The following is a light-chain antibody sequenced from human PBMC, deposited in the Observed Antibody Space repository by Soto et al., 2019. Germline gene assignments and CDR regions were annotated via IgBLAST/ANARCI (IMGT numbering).Light chain of an antibody. CDR2: DAY. CDR3: QQRHMWPIT. J-gene: IGKJ5*01. CDR1: QSFRGL. Sequence: EVVLTQSPVTLSLSPGEKATLSCRASQSFRGLLAWYQQKPGQAPRLLIYDAYNRATGMPPRFSGSGSGTDFTLTISSQEPEDSAVYYCQQRHMWPITFGQGTRLEIK. V-gene: IGKV3-11*01.